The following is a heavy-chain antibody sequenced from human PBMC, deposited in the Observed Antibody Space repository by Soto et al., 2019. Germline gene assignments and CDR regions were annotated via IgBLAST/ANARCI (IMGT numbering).Heavy chain of an antibody. Sequence: EVLLVESGGGLVQPGGSLKLSCAASGFVFKDSSIHCVRQASGNGLEWVGRIRDRAFSYATAYAASVKGRFTISRDDSTNTAYLQMNSLKTEETAIYYCTRLIRAAQDYWGQGTLVTVSS. J-gene: IGHJ4*02. V-gene: IGHV3-73*01. CDR1: GFVFKDSS. CDR2: IRDRAFSYAT. CDR3: TRLIRAAQDY. D-gene: IGHD3-16*01.